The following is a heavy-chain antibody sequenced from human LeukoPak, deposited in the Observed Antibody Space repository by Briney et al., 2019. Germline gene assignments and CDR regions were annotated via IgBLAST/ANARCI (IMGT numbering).Heavy chain of an antibody. D-gene: IGHD6-19*01. CDR3: AKQKGRAVAAYDY. Sequence: GRSLRLSCAASGFTFSSYGMHWVRQAPGKGLEWVAVISYDGSNKYYADSVKGRFTISRDNSKSTLYLQMNSLRAEDTAVYYCAKQKGRAVAAYDYWGQGTLVTVSS. V-gene: IGHV3-30*18. CDR2: ISYDGSNK. J-gene: IGHJ4*02. CDR1: GFTFSSYG.